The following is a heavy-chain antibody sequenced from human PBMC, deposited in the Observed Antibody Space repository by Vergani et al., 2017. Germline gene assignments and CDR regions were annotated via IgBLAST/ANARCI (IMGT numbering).Heavy chain of an antibody. CDR2: INPNSGGT. CDR1: GYTFTGYS. V-gene: IGHV1-2*02. CDR3: ARDRGNSGDYNFDY. Sequence: QVQLVQSGAEVKKPGASVQVSCKASGYTFTGYSMHWVRQAPGQGLEWMGWINPNSGGTNYAQKFKGRVTLTRDTSTDTAYMEMGSLRSDDTAVYYGARDRGNSGDYNFDYWGQGTLVTVSS. J-gene: IGHJ4*02. D-gene: IGHD1-26*01.